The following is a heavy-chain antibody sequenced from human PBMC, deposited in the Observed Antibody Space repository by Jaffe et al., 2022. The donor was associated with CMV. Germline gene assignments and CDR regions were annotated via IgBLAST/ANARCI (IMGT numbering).Heavy chain of an antibody. CDR2: ISYDGSHK. CDR1: GFTFSNYG. V-gene: IGHV3-30*18. D-gene: IGHD3-9*01. J-gene: IGHJ6*02. Sequence: QVQLVESGGGVVQPGRSLRLSCAASGFTFSNYGMHWVRQAPGRGLEWLAVISYDGSHKYFADSVKGRLTISRDNSENTLYLQMNSLRAEDSAVYYCGKDYYMSRTTGYLGPMDVWGQGTTVTVSS. CDR3: GKDYYMSRTTGYLGPMDV.